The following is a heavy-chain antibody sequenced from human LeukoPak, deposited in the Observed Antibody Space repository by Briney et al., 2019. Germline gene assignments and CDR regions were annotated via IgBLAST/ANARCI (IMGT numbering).Heavy chain of an antibody. CDR1: GFTFSSYW. CDR2: INSDGSST. Sequence: PGGSLRLSCAASGFTFSSYWMHWVRQAPGKGLVWVSRINSDGSSTSYADSVKGRFTISRDNSKNTLYLQMNSLRAEDTAVYYCARARGYYYYYMDVWGKGTTVTVSS. J-gene: IGHJ6*03. CDR3: ARARGYYYYYMDV. V-gene: IGHV3-74*01. D-gene: IGHD3-10*01.